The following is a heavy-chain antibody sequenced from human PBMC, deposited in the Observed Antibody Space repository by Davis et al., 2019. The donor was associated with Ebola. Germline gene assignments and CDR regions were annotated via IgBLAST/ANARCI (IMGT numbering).Heavy chain of an antibody. CDR3: ARGDGYNFFCH. V-gene: IGHV3-23*01. J-gene: IGHJ1*01. CDR1: GFMFSTYV. D-gene: IGHD5-24*01. CDR2: LGTSADT. Sequence: GESLKISCVDSGFMFSTYVMSWVRQAPGKGLEWVSTLGTSADTYYADSVKGRFTISRDNSKNTVYLQMNSLRAEDTAVYYCARGDGYNFFCHWGQGTLVTVSS.